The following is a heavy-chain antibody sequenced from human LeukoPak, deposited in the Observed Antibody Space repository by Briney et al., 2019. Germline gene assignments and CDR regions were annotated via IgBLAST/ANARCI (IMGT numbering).Heavy chain of an antibody. CDR1: GFTFSSYS. CDR2: ISSSSSYI. V-gene: IGHV3-21*01. D-gene: IGHD6-19*01. CDR3: ARDWGIAVAGPTYYYGMDV. J-gene: IGHJ6*02. Sequence: GGSLRLSCAASGFTFSSYSMNWVRQAPGKGLEWVSSISSSSSYIYYADSAKGRFTISRDNAKNSLYLQMNSLRAEDTAVYYCARDWGIAVAGPTYYYGMDVWGQGTTVTVSS.